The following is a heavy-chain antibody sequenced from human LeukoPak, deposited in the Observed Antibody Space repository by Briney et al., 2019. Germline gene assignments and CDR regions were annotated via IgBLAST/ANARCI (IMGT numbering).Heavy chain of an antibody. V-gene: IGHV4-34*01. Sequence: SETLSLTCAVYGGSFCGYYWSWIRQPPGKGLEWIGEINHSGSTNYNPSLKSRVTISVDTSKNQFSLKLSSVTAADTAVYYCARGHDTMIRGVMRPFDYWGQGTLVTVSS. CDR1: GGSFCGYY. CDR3: ARGHDTMIRGVMRPFDY. D-gene: IGHD3-10*01. J-gene: IGHJ4*02. CDR2: INHSGST.